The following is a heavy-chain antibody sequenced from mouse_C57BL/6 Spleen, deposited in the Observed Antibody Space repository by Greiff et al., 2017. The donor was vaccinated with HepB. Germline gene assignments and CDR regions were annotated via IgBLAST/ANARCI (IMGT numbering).Heavy chain of an antibody. CDR2: INPGSGGT. J-gene: IGHJ2*01. CDR1: GYAFTNYL. V-gene: IGHV1-54*01. CDR3: ARELQGYFDY. Sequence: VQLQQSGAELVRPGTSVKVSCKASGYAFTNYLIEWVKQRPGRGLEWIGVINPGSGGTNYNEKFKGKATLTADKSSSTAYMQLSSLTSEDSAVYFCARELQGYFDYWGQGTTLTVSS.